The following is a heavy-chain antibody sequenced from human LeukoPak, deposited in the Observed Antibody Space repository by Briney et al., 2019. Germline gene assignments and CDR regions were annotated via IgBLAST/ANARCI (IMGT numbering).Heavy chain of an antibody. Sequence: SHTLSLTCAISGDSVSSNSAAWNWIRQSPSRGLEWLGRTYYRSKWYNDYEVSVKSRITINPDTSKNQISPQLNSVTPEVTAVYYCARDHKGGYDGDWFDPWGQGTLVTVSS. V-gene: IGHV6-1*01. D-gene: IGHD5-12*01. CDR3: ARDHKGGYDGDWFDP. CDR2: TYYRSKWYN. J-gene: IGHJ5*02. CDR1: GDSVSSNSAA.